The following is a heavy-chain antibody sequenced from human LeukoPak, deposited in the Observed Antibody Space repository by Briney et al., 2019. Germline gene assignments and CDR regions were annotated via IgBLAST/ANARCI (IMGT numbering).Heavy chain of an antibody. D-gene: IGHD4-17*01. Sequence: GRSLRLSCAASGFTFSSYGMHWVRQAPGKGLEWVAVISYDGSNKYYADSVKGRFTISRDNSKNTLYLQMNSLRAEDTAVYYCARDRWDTVTEYYFDYWGQGTLVTVSS. J-gene: IGHJ4*02. V-gene: IGHV3-30*03. CDR1: GFTFSSYG. CDR3: ARDRWDTVTEYYFDY. CDR2: ISYDGSNK.